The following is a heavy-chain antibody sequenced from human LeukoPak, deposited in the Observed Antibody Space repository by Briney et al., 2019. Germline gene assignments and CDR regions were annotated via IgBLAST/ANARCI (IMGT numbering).Heavy chain of an antibody. J-gene: IGHJ5*01. D-gene: IGHD1-26*01. CDR2: IKQDGSEK. Sequence: GGSLRLSCAASGFTFSNYWMNWVRQAPGKGLEWVANIKQDGSEKYYVDSVKGRFTVSRDNAKHSLYLQMNSLRAEDTAVYYCAKEGAYPILPYDSWGQGTRVTVSS. V-gene: IGHV3-7*01. CDR3: AKEGAYPILPYDS. CDR1: GFTFSNYW.